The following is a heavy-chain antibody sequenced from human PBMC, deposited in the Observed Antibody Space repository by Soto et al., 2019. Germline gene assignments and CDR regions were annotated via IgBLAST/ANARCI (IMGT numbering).Heavy chain of an antibody. CDR2: IYYSGST. Sequence: PSETLSLTCTVSGDSISSGGYYWSWIRQHPGKGLEWIGYIYYSGSTYYNPSLKSRVTISVDTSKNQFSLKLSSVTAADTAVYYCARITSVYMDVWGKGTTVTVSS. D-gene: IGHD1-20*01. J-gene: IGHJ6*03. V-gene: IGHV4-31*03. CDR3: ARITSVYMDV. CDR1: GDSISSGGYY.